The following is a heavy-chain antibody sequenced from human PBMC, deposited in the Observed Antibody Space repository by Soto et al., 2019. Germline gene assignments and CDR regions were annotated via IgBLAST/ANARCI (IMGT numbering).Heavy chain of an antibody. CDR1: GGSISSYY. D-gene: IGHD3-22*01. CDR3: ARESYYYDSSGYYPMSDY. CDR2: IYTSGST. Sequence: SETLSLTCTVSGGSISSYYWSWIRQPAGKGLEWIGRIYTSGSTNYNPSLKSRVTMSVDTSKNQFSLKLSSVTAADTAVYYCARESYYYDSSGYYPMSDYWGQGTLVTVSS. V-gene: IGHV4-4*07. J-gene: IGHJ4*02.